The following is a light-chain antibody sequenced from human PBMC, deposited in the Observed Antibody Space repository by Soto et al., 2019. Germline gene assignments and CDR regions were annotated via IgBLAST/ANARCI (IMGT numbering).Light chain of an antibody. V-gene: IGKV3-20*01. CDR1: QSVSSSF. Sequence: EIVLTQSPGTLSLSPGERATLSCRASQSVSSSFLAWYQQKPGQAPRLLIYGASSRATGIPDRFSGSGSGTDFAVTISRLEAEDVAVYYCQQYGSSPWTFGQGTKVEIK. CDR3: QQYGSSPWT. CDR2: GAS. J-gene: IGKJ1*01.